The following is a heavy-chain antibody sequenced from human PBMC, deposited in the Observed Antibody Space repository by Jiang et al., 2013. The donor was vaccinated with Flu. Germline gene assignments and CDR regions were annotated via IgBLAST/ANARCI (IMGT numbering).Heavy chain of an antibody. CDR1: GFTFDDYG. Sequence: VQLLESGGGVVRPGGSLRLSCAASGFTFDDYGMSWVRQAPGKGLEWVSGINWNGGSTGYADSVKGRFTISRDNAKNSLYLQMNSLRAEDTALYYCARVDDSGSYGLYYFDYWGQGTLVTVSS. V-gene: IGHV3-20*04. CDR3: ARVDDSGSYGLYYFDY. D-gene: IGHD1-26*01. J-gene: IGHJ4*02. CDR2: INWNGGST.